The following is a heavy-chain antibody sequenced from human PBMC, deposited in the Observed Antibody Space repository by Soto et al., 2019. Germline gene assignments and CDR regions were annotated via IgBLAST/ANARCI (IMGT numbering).Heavy chain of an antibody. D-gene: IGHD6-19*01. Sequence: GWSLRLSCAASEVTFSNYWMYGVRQAPGKGLVWVSRINSDGSTTSYADSVKGRFTISRDNAKNTLYLQMNSLRAEDTAVYYCARSPSSGWYYFDYWGQGALVTVSS. CDR2: INSDGSTT. V-gene: IGHV3-74*01. CDR1: EVTFSNYW. CDR3: ARSPSSGWYYFDY. J-gene: IGHJ4*02.